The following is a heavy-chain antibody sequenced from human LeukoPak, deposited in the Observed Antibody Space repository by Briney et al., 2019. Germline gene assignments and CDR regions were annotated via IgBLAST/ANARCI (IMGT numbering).Heavy chain of an antibody. D-gene: IGHD1-26*01. CDR3: ARLFHPALSGNYPFDY. V-gene: IGHV4-59*01. CDR2: IYYSGST. J-gene: IGHJ4*02. CDR1: GGSINSYY. Sequence: PSETLSLTCTVSGGSINSYYWSWIRQPPGKGLEWIAYIYYSGSTSYNPSPKSRVTISVDTSKNQFSLKPNSVTAADTAMYYCARLFHPALSGNYPFDYWGQGTLVTVSS.